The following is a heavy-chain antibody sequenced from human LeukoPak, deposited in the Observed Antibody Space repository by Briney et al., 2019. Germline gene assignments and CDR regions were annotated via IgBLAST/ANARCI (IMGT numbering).Heavy chain of an antibody. Sequence: GASVKVSCKTSGYSFTNYGISWMRQAPGQGPEWMGWISGENGNTNYAQKFQARFTMTTSTSTGVAYMELRSLRSDDTAVYYCARWGVHGTTTYCFDYWGQGSLVTVSS. CDR2: ISGENGNT. CDR3: ARWGVHGTTTYCFDY. D-gene: IGHD2/OR15-2a*01. J-gene: IGHJ4*02. V-gene: IGHV1-18*04. CDR1: GYSFTNYG.